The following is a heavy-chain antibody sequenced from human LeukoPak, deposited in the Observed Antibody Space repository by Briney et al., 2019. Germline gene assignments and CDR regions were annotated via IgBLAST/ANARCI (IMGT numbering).Heavy chain of an antibody. CDR3: ARGTYDSSGSFDI. J-gene: IGHJ3*02. V-gene: IGHV1-2*02. Sequence: ASVKVSCKASGYTFTGYYMHWVRQAPGQGLEWMGWINPNSGGTNYAQKFQGRVTMTGDTSISTAYMELSRLRSDDTAVYYCARGTYDSSGSFDIWGQGTMVTVSS. CDR1: GYTFTGYY. D-gene: IGHD3-22*01. CDR2: INPNSGGT.